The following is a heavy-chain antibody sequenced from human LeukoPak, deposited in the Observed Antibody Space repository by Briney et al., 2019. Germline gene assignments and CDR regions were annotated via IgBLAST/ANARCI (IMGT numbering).Heavy chain of an antibody. CDR1: GFTFSSYW. V-gene: IGHV3-21*01. D-gene: IGHD3-3*01. J-gene: IGHJ5*02. CDR3: ARDLGTYDFWSGYRTLTSFDP. Sequence: GGSLRLSCAASGFTFSSYWMSWVRQAPGKGLEWVSSISSSSSYIYYADSVKGRFTISRDNAKNSLYLQMNSLRAEDTAVYYCARDLGTYDFWSGYRTLTSFDPWGQGTLVTVSS. CDR2: ISSSSSYI.